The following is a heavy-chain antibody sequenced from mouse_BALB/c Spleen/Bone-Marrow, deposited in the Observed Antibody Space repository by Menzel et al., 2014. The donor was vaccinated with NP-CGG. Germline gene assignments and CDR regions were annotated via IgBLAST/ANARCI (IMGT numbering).Heavy chain of an antibody. D-gene: IGHD2-4*01. Sequence: QVQLQQSGAELVRPGSSVKISCKASGYAFSSYWMNWVKQRPGQGLEWIGQIYPGDGDTNYNGKFKGKATLTADKSSSTAYMQLSSLTSEDSAVYFCAREGYDYVWFAYWGQGTLVTVST. J-gene: IGHJ3*01. CDR3: AREGYDYVWFAY. CDR2: IYPGDGDT. V-gene: IGHV1-80*01. CDR1: GYAFSSYW.